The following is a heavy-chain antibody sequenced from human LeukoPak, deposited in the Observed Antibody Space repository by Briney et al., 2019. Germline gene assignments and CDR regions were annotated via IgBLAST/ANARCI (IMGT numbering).Heavy chain of an antibody. Sequence: GGSLRLSCAASGFTFSSYAMHWVRQAPGKGLEWVAVISYDGSNKYYPDSVKGRFTISRDNSKNTLYLQMNSLRAEDTAVYYCARDYYDSSGYYPDYWGQGTLVTVSS. J-gene: IGHJ4*02. CDR3: ARDYYDSSGYYPDY. D-gene: IGHD3-22*01. CDR1: GFTFSSYA. CDR2: ISYDGSNK. V-gene: IGHV3-30*04.